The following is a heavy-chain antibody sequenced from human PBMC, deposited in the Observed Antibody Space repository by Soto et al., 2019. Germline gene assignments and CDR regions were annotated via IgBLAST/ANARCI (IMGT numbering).Heavy chain of an antibody. CDR1: GFTFSSYA. Sequence: GGSLRLSCAASGFTFSSYAMSWVRQAPGKGLEWVSATSGSGGSTYYADSVKGRFTISRDNSKNTLYLQMNSLRAEDTAVYYCAKDSRSYCSGGSCTKFDPWGQGTLVTVSS. V-gene: IGHV3-23*01. CDR2: TSGSGGST. J-gene: IGHJ5*02. CDR3: AKDSRSYCSGGSCTKFDP. D-gene: IGHD2-15*01.